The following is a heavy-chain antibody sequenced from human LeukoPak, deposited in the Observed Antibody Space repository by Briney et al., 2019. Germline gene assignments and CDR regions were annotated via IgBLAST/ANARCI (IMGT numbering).Heavy chain of an antibody. CDR3: ARGHNPGSYLIDH. V-gene: IGHV3-30*04. CDR2: TSSDESEI. Sequence: GGSLRLSCAASGFTFNNYASHWVRQAPGKGLEWVALTSSDESEIQYADSVKGRFTISRDNSRNTVYLQMNSLRREDTAVYFCARGHNPGSYLIDHWGQGTLVTISS. J-gene: IGHJ4*02. CDR1: GFTFNNYA. D-gene: IGHD3-10*01.